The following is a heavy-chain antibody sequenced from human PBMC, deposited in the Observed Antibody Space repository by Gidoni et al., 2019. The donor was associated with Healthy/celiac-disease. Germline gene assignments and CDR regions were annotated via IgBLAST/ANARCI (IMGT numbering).Heavy chain of an antibody. CDR1: GFTFSSYG. J-gene: IGHJ3*02. V-gene: IGHV3-33*08. CDR3: ARDYGTTGAPGAFDI. Sequence: QVQLVESGGGVVHPGRPLRLSCAASGFTFSSYGMHWVRQAPGKGLEWVAVIWNDGSNKYYADSVKGRFTISRDNSKNTLYLQMNSLRAEDTAVYYCARDYGTTGAPGAFDIWGQGTMVTVSS. D-gene: IGHD1-1*01. CDR2: IWNDGSNK.